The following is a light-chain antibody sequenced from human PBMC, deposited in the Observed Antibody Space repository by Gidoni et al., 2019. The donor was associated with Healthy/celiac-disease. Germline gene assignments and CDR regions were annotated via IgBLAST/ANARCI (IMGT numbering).Light chain of an antibody. CDR1: QSVSSSY. V-gene: IGKV3-20*01. Sequence: EIVVTQSPGTLSLSPGERATLSCRASQSVSSSYLAWYQQKPGQAPRLLIYGASSRATGIPDRFSGSGSGTDFTLTISRLEPEDFAVYYCQQYGSSPSTFSGXTKVEIK. CDR2: GAS. CDR3: QQYGSSPST. J-gene: IGKJ4*01.